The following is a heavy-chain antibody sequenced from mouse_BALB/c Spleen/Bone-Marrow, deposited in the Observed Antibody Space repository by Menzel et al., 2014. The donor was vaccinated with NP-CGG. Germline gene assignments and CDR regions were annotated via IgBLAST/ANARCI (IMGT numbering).Heavy chain of an antibody. CDR1: GYTFSSXW. D-gene: IGHD2-10*01. V-gene: IGHV1-9*01. J-gene: IGHJ4*01. Sequence: QVQLQQSGAELMKPGDSMKISCKATGYTFSSXWXEWVXQRPGXGLEWVXXILXXSGSTNYNERFKGKATFTADTSSNTAYMQLSSLTSEDSAVYYCARAYYVNYDAMDYWGQGTSATVPS. CDR3: ARAYYVNYDAMDY. CDR2: ILXXSGST.